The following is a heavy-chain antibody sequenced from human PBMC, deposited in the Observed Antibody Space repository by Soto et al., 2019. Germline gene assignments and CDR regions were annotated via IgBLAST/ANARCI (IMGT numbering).Heavy chain of an antibody. Sequence: GGSLRLSCAASGFTFSSYGMHWVRQAPGQGLEWMGRINASGGSTSYAQKFQGRVTMTRDTSASTAYMELSSLRSEDTAVYYCARDPYSSGPGDYWGQGTLVTVSS. CDR2: INASGGST. CDR3: ARDPYSSGPGDY. CDR1: GFTFSSYG. J-gene: IGHJ4*02. V-gene: IGHV1-46*01. D-gene: IGHD6-19*01.